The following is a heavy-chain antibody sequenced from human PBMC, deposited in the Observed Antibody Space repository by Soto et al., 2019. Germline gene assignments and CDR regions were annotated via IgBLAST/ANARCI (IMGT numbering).Heavy chain of an antibody. Sequence: QVQLQESGPVLVKPSGTLSLTCTVSGGSMSSSNWWNWVRQPPGKGLEWIGEAHHSGRTNYNPSLKSRVTISVDKSKNHFSLKLSSVTAADTAVYYCARSGATVLDYWGQGTLVTVSS. J-gene: IGHJ4*02. CDR2: AHHSGRT. CDR3: ARSGATVLDY. D-gene: IGHD1-26*01. CDR1: GGSMSSSNW. V-gene: IGHV4-4*02.